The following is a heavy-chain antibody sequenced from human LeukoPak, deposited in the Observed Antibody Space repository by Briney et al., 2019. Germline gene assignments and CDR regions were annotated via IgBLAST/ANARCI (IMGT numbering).Heavy chain of an antibody. CDR3: AKADPGTGAFDY. V-gene: IGHV3-23*01. CDR2: ISGSGGST. Sequence: GGSLRLSCAASGFTFSSYAMSWVRQAPGKGLEWVSAISGSGGSTYYADSVKGRFTISRDNSKNTLYLQMNSLRVEDTAVYFCAKADPGTGAFDYWGQGSLVTVSS. CDR1: GFTFSSYA. D-gene: IGHD1-1*01. J-gene: IGHJ4*02.